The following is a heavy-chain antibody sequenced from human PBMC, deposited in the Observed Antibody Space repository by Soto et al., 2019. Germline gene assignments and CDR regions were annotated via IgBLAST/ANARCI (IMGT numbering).Heavy chain of an antibody. CDR3: ARDRYYGSGSYYYGMDV. V-gene: IGHV3-7*01. Sequence: RLSCVGSGFTFSSNWMTWVRQAPGKGLEWVANIRQDGSEINYVDSVKGRFTISRDNTKNSLYLQMNSLRAEDTAIYYCARDRYYGSGSYYYGMDVWGQGTTVTVSS. D-gene: IGHD3-10*01. J-gene: IGHJ6*02. CDR2: IRQDGSEI. CDR1: GFTFSSNW.